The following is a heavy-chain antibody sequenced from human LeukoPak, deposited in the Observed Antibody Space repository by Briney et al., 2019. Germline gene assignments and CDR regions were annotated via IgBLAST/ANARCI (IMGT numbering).Heavy chain of an antibody. CDR1: GGSISSYY. CDR3: ARDCSGGSCYPASYYGMDV. CDR2: IYTSGST. D-gene: IGHD2-15*01. J-gene: IGHJ6*02. V-gene: IGHV4-4*07. Sequence: PSETLSLTCTVSGGSISSYYWSWIRQPAGKGLEWIGRIYTSGSTNYNPSLKSRVTMSVDTSKNQFSLKLSSVTAADTAVYYCARDCSGGSCYPASYYGMDVWGQGTTVTVSS.